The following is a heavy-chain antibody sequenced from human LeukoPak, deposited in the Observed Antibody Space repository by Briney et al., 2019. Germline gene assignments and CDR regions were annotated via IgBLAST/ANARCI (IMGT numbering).Heavy chain of an antibody. D-gene: IGHD6-13*01. CDR1: GGSIRSYY. Sequence: SETLSLTCTVSGGSIRSYYWSWIRQPPGKGLEWIGYIYYSGSTNYNPSLKSRVTISVDTSKNQFSLKLSSVTAADTAVYYCARGDGRQQLVLVYWGQGTLVTVSS. V-gene: IGHV4-59*12. CDR3: ARGDGRQQLVLVY. CDR2: IYYSGST. J-gene: IGHJ4*02.